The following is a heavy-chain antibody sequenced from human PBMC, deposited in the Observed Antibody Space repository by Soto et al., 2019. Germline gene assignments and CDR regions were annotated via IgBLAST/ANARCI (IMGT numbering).Heavy chain of an antibody. CDR3: ARVCGTIFGVVSNWFDP. CDR2: IYYSGST. Sequence: SETLSLTCTVSGGSISSYYWSWIRQPPGKGLEWIGYIYYSGSTNYNPSLKSRVTISVDTSKNQFSLKLSSVTAADTAVYYCARVCGTIFGVVSNWFDPWGQGTLVTSPQ. D-gene: IGHD3-3*01. CDR1: GGSISSYY. J-gene: IGHJ5*02. V-gene: IGHV4-59*01.